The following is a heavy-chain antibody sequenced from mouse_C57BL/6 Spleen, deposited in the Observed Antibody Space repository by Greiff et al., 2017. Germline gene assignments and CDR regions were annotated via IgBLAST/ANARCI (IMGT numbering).Heavy chain of an antibody. D-gene: IGHD1-1*01. V-gene: IGHV1-26*01. J-gene: IGHJ2*01. CDR2: INPNNGGT. Sequence: VQLQQSGPELVKPGASVKISCKASGYTFTDYYMNWVKQSHGKSLEWIGDINPNNGGTSYNQKFKGKATVTVDKSSSTAYMELRSLTSEDSAVYYCARGVRYYFDYWGQGTTLTVAS. CDR3: ARGVRYYFDY. CDR1: GYTFTDYY.